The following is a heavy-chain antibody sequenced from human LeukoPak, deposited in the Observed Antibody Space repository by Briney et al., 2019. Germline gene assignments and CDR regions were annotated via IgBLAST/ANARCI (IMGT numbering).Heavy chain of an antibody. Sequence: ASVKVSCKASGYTFTGYYMHWVRQAPGQGLEWMGWINPNSGGTNYAQKFQGRVTMTRDTSISTAYMELSRLRSDDTAVYYCARDIPPIPIRYFDWLQVGAFDIWGQGTMVTVSS. CDR3: ARDIPPIPIRYFDWLQVGAFDI. CDR1: GYTFTGYY. CDR2: INPNSGGT. V-gene: IGHV1-2*02. J-gene: IGHJ3*02. D-gene: IGHD3-9*01.